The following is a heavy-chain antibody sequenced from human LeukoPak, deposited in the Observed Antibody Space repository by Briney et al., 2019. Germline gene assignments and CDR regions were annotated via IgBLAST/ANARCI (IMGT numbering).Heavy chain of an antibody. J-gene: IGHJ4*02. CDR3: AKGYSGYDF. D-gene: IGHD5-12*01. Sequence: PGGSLRLSCAASGFTFDDYAMHWVRQAPGKGLEWVSGISWNSGSIGYADTVKGRFTISRDNAKNSLYLQMNSLRSEDTAVYYCAKGYSGYDFWGQGTLVTVSS. CDR1: GFTFDDYA. V-gene: IGHV3-9*01. CDR2: ISWNSGSI.